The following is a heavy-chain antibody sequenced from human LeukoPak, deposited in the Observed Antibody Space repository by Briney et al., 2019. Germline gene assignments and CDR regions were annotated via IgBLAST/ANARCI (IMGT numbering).Heavy chain of an antibody. CDR1: GFTFSSYG. Sequence: PGRSLRLSCAASGFTFSSYGMHWVRQAPGKGLEWVAVIWYDGSNKYYADSVKGRFTISRDNSKNTLYLQMNSLRAEDTAVYYCARDLLDWYAGGMDVWGQGTTVTVSS. V-gene: IGHV3-33*01. CDR3: ARDLLDWYAGGMDV. CDR2: IWYDGSNK. J-gene: IGHJ6*02. D-gene: IGHD3-9*01.